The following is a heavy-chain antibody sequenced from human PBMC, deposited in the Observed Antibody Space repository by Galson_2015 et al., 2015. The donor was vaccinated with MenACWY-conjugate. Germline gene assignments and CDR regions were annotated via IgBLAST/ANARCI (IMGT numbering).Heavy chain of an antibody. J-gene: IGHJ3*02. D-gene: IGHD5-18*01. Sequence: YADSVRGRFTISGDNSKNTVYLQMNSLRAEDTAVYYCAKDGGYNFGYDAFDIWGQGTMVTVSS. V-gene: IGHV3-23*01. CDR3: AKDGGYNFGYDAFDI.